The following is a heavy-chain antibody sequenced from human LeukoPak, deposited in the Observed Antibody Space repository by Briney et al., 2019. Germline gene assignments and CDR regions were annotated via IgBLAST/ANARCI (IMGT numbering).Heavy chain of an antibody. CDR1: GYTFTSYG. CDR3: ARDRSYGRRAFDI. V-gene: IGHV1-18*01. CDR2: ISAYNGNT. Sequence: SVKVSCKASGYTFTSYGISWVRQAPGQGLEWMGWISAYNGNTNYAQKLQGRVTMTTDTSTSTAYLELRSLRSDDTAVYYCARDRSYGRRAFDIWGQGTMVTVSS. D-gene: IGHD1-26*01. J-gene: IGHJ3*02.